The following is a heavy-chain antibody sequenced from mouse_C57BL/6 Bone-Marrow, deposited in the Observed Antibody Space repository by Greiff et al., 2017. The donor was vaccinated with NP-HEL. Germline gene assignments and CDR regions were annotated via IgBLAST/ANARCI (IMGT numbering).Heavy chain of an antibody. J-gene: IGHJ2*01. D-gene: IGHD1-1*01. V-gene: IGHV1-82*01. CDR3: ARGYGSSPDY. CDR2: IYPGDGDT. CDR1: GYAFSSSW. Sequence: QVQLQQSGPELVKPGASVKISCKASGYAFSSSWMNWVKQRPGKGLEWIGRIYPGDGDTNYNGKFKGKATLTADKSSSTAYMQLSSLTSEDSAVYFGARGYGSSPDYWGQGTTLTVSS.